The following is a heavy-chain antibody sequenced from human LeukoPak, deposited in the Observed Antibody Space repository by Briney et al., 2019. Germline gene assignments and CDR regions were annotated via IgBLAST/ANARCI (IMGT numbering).Heavy chain of an antibody. J-gene: IGHJ5*02. D-gene: IGHD3-22*01. CDR3: AREYYYDSSWFDP. CDR1: GFTFSSYW. V-gene: IGHV3-7*01. Sequence: GGSLRLSCAASGFTFSSYWMSWVRQAPGKGLEWVANIKQDGSEKYYVDSVKGRFTISRDNAKNSLYLQMNSLRAEDTAVHYCAREYYYDSSWFDPWGQGTLVTVSS. CDR2: IKQDGSEK.